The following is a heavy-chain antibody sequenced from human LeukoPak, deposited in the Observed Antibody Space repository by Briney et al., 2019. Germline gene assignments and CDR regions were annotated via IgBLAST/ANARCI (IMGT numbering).Heavy chain of an antibody. D-gene: IGHD1-26*01. V-gene: IGHV4-31*03. Sequence: SETLSLTCTVSGGSISSGGYYWSWIRQHPGKGLEWIGYIYYSGSTYYNPSLKSRVTISVDTSKNQFSLKLSSVTAADTAVYYCAREGLVMGLSAFDIWGQGTMVTVSS. CDR3: AREGLVMGLSAFDI. CDR1: GGSISSGGYY. J-gene: IGHJ3*02. CDR2: IYYSGST.